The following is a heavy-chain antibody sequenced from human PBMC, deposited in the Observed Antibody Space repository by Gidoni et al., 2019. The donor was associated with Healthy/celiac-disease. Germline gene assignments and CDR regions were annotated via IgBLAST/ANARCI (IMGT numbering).Heavy chain of an antibody. Sequence: QVQLQESGPGLVKLSWTLSLTCAVSVGSISSSNWWSWVRQPPGKGLEWIGEIYHSGSTNYNPSLKSRVTISVDKSKNQFSLKLSSVTAADTAVYYCARDQYSSSSIVHYYYGMDVWGQGTTVTVSS. CDR2: IYHSGST. CDR3: ARDQYSSSSIVHYYYGMDV. D-gene: IGHD6-6*01. V-gene: IGHV4-4*02. CDR1: VGSISSSNW. J-gene: IGHJ6*02.